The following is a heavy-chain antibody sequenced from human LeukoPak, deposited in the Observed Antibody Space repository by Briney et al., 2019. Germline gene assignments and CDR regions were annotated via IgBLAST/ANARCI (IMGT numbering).Heavy chain of an antibody. CDR2: ISWNSGSI. CDR3: AREGEGYYGSGSYLNYWYFDL. V-gene: IGHV3-9*01. CDR1: EFTFDDYA. Sequence: GGSLRLSCATSEFTFDDYAMHWVRQAPGKGLEWVSGISWNSGSIGYADSVKGRFTISRDNAKNSLYLQMNSLRAEDTAVYYCAREGEGYYGSGSYLNYWYFDLWGRGTLVTVSS. D-gene: IGHD3-10*01. J-gene: IGHJ2*01.